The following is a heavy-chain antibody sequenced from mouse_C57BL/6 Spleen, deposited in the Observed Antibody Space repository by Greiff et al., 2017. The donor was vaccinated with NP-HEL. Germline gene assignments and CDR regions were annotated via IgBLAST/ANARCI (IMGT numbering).Heavy chain of an antibody. CDR3: AREWGSMVTTRTWFAY. J-gene: IGHJ3*01. D-gene: IGHD2-2*01. Sequence: QVQLQQPGAELVKPGASVKLSCKASGYTFTSYWMHWVKQRPGRGLEWIGRIDPNSGGTKYNEKFKSKATLTVDKPSSTAYMQLSGLTSEDSAVYYCAREWGSMVTTRTWFAYWGQGTLVTVSA. CDR2: IDPNSGGT. V-gene: IGHV1-72*01. CDR1: GYTFTSYW.